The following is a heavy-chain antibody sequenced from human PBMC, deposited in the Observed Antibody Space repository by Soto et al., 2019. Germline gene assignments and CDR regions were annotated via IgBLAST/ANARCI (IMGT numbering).Heavy chain of an antibody. V-gene: IGHV4-39*01. J-gene: IGHJ4*02. D-gene: IGHD6-13*01. Sequence: SETLSLTYTVSGGSISSSSYYWGWIRQPPGKGLEWIGSIYYSGSTYYNPSLKSRVTISVDTSKNQFSLKLSSVTAADTAVYYCARRSYSSSWYETLHFDYWGQGTLVTVSS. CDR1: GGSISSSSYY. CDR2: IYYSGST. CDR3: ARRSYSSSWYETLHFDY.